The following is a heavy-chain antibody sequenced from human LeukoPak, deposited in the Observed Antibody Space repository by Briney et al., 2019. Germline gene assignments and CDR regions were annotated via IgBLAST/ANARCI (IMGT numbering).Heavy chain of an antibody. J-gene: IGHJ4*02. CDR2: INTNTGNP. D-gene: IGHD3-10*01. V-gene: IGHV7-4-1*02. Sequence: ASVKVSCKASGYTFTSYAMNWVRQAPGQGLERMGWINTNTGNPTYAQGFTGRFVFSLDTSVSTAYLRISSLKAEDTAVYYCARRNMVRGVNNDYWGQGTLVTVSS. CDR1: GYTFTSYA. CDR3: ARRNMVRGVNNDY.